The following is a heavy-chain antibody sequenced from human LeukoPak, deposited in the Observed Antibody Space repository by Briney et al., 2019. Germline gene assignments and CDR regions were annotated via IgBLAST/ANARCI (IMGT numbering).Heavy chain of an antibody. J-gene: IGHJ5*02. Sequence: ASVKVSCKASGYTFTSYGINWVRQAPGQRLEWMGWMNPNSGNTGYAQKFQGRVTMTRNTSISTAYMELSRLRSEDTAVYYCARPGYCSGGSCRSWFDPWGQGTLVTVSS. D-gene: IGHD2-15*01. CDR2: MNPNSGNT. V-gene: IGHV1-8*02. CDR3: ARPGYCSGGSCRSWFDP. CDR1: GYTFTSYG.